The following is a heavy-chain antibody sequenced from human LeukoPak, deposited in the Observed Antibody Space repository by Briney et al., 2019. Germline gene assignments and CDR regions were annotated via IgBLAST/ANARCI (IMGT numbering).Heavy chain of an antibody. J-gene: IGHJ4*02. V-gene: IGHV3-23*01. Sequence: GGSLRLSCAASGFTFSSYAMSWARQAPGKGLEWVSAISDSGGSTYYADSVKGRFTISRDNSKNTVYLQMNSLRAEDTALYYCARRVPYSSSSVYFDCWGQGTLVTVSS. D-gene: IGHD6-6*01. CDR1: GFTFSSYA. CDR2: ISDSGGST. CDR3: ARRVPYSSSSVYFDC.